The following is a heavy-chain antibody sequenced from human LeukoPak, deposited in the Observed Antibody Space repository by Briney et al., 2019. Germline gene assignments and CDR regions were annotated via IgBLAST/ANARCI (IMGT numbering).Heavy chain of an antibody. CDR3: ARVPYCSSTSCHTFDY. J-gene: IGHJ4*02. CDR1: GYTFTVYY. D-gene: IGHD2-2*02. V-gene: IGHV1-2*02. Sequence: GASLTVSCKASGYTFTVYYMHWVRQAPGQRLEWIGWINANSGGTNYAQKFRGRVTMTRDTSISTAYMELSRLRSDGTAVYYCARVPYCSSTSCHTFDYWGQGTLVTVSS. CDR2: INANSGGT.